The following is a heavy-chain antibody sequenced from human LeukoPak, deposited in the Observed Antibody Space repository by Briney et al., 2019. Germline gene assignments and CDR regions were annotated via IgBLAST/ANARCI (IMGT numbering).Heavy chain of an antibody. CDR2: IKQDGSEK. V-gene: IGHV3-7*01. D-gene: IGHD6-13*01. CDR3: ARVLYSSSWFYFDY. Sequence: GGSLRLSCAASGFTFSSYWMSWVRQAPGKGLEWVANIKQDGSEKYYVDSVKGRFTISRDNAKNSLFLQMNSLRAEDTAVYYCARVLYSSSWFYFDYWGQGTLVTVSS. CDR1: GFTFSSYW. J-gene: IGHJ4*02.